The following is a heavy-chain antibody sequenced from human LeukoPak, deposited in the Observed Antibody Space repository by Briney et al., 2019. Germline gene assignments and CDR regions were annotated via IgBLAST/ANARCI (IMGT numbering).Heavy chain of an antibody. CDR3: ARARGHYDYVWGSYRCYYFDY. J-gene: IGHJ4*02. CDR2: INHSGST. Sequence: SETLSLTCAVDGGSFSGYYWSWIRQPPGKGLEWIGEINHSGSTNYNPSLKSRVTISVDTSKNQFSLKLSSVTAADTAVYYCARARGHYDYVWGSYRCYYFDYWGQGTLVTVSS. CDR1: GGSFSGYY. D-gene: IGHD3-16*02. V-gene: IGHV4-34*01.